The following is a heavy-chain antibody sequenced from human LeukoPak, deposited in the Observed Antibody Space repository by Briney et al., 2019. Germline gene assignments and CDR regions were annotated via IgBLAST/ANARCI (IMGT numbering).Heavy chain of an antibody. CDR1: GYTFTSYA. J-gene: IGHJ5*02. CDR3: ARDTGFRPNFGVVIEGENWFDP. V-gene: IGHV7-4-1*02. CDR2: INTNTGNP. Sequence: ASVKVSCKASGYTFTSYAMNWVRQAPGQGLEWMGWINTNTGNPTYAQGFTGRFVFSLDTSVSTAYLQISSLKAEDTAVYYCARDTGFRPNFGVVIEGENWFDPWGQGTLVTVSS. D-gene: IGHD3-3*01.